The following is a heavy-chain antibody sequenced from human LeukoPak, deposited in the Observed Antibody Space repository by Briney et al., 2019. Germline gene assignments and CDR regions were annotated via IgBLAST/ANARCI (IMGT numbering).Heavy chain of an antibody. CDR1: GFTVSSNY. Sequence: PGGSLRLSCAASGFTVSSNYMGWVRQAPGKGLEWVSVIYSGGSTYCADSVKGRFTISRDNSKNTLYLQMNSLRAEDTAVYYCARSDGYNFESFDYWGQGTLVTVSS. D-gene: IGHD5-24*01. CDR2: IYSGGST. V-gene: IGHV3-66*01. J-gene: IGHJ4*02. CDR3: ARSDGYNFESFDY.